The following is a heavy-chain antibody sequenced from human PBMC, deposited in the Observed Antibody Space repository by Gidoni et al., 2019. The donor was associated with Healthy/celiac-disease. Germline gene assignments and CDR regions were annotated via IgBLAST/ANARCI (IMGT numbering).Heavy chain of an antibody. CDR3: ARDGPYYDILTGYYGVDY. Sequence: QVQLQESGPGLVKPSQTLSLTCTVSGGSISSGSYYWSWIRPPAGKGLEWIGRIYTSGSTNYNPSLKSRVTISVDTSKNQFSLKLSSVTAADTAVYYCARDGPYYDILTGYYGVDYWGQGTLVTVSS. CDR2: IYTSGST. J-gene: IGHJ4*02. V-gene: IGHV4-61*02. D-gene: IGHD3-9*01. CDR1: GGSISSGSYY.